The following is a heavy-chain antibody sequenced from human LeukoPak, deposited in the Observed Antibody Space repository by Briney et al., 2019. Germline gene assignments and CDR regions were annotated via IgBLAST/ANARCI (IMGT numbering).Heavy chain of an antibody. CDR3: ARDSGSYYSYYFDY. Sequence: SVKVSCKASGGTFSSYAISWVRQAPGQGLEWMGRITPIFGIANYAQKFQGRVTITADKSTSTAYMELSSLRSEDTAVYYCARDSGSYYSYYFDYWGQGTLVTVSS. D-gene: IGHD1-26*01. CDR2: ITPIFGIA. J-gene: IGHJ4*02. CDR1: GGTFSSYA. V-gene: IGHV1-69*04.